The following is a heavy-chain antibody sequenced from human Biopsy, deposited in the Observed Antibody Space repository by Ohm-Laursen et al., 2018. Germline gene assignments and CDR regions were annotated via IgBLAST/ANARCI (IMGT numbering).Heavy chain of an antibody. D-gene: IGHD2-2*02. CDR2: IYYSGSI. J-gene: IGHJ6*02. Sequence: SDTLSLTCPVSGGSVNSYSWSWIRQPPGKGLEWIGYIYYSGSINYNPSLKSRVTISLDTSKNQFSLKLSSVTAADTAVYYCASMPAAIHEPNYSYYGMHVWGQGTTVIVSS. CDR1: GGSVNSYS. V-gene: IGHV4-59*08. CDR3: ASMPAAIHEPNYSYYGMHV.